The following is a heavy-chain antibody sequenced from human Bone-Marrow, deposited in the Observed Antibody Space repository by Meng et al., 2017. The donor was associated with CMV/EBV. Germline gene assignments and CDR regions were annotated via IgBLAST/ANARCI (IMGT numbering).Heavy chain of an antibody. CDR1: GFTFSSYA. D-gene: IGHD2-2*01. Sequence: GESLKISCAASGFTFSSYAMHWVRQAPGKGREWVAVISYEGSNKYYADSVKDRFTISRDNSKNSLYLQMNSLRAEDTAVYYWARDSPRTSYCNSTSCYFDYWGQGTLVTVSS. CDR3: ARDSPRTSYCNSTSCYFDY. J-gene: IGHJ4*02. V-gene: IGHV3-30*04. CDR2: ISYEGSNK.